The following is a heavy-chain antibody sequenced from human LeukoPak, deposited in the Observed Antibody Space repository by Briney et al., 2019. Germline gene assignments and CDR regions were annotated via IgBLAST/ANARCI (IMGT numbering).Heavy chain of an antibody. V-gene: IGHV3-21*01. CDR2: ISSSSSYI. J-gene: IGHJ4*02. Sequence: GGSLRLSCAASGFTFSSYSMNWVRQAPGKGLEWVSSISSSSSYIYYADSVKGRFTISRDNAKNSLYLQMNSLRAEDTAVYYCARVSRPTNGEGSVWWGQGTLVTVSS. CDR1: GFTFSSYS. CDR3: ARVSRPTNGEGSVW. D-gene: IGHD3-10*01.